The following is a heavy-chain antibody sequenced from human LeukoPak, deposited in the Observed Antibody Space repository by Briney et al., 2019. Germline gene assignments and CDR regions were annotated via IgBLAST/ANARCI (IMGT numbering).Heavy chain of an antibody. Sequence: SETLSLTCTVSGGSISSYYWSWIRQPPRKGLEWIGYIYYSGSTNYNPSPKSRVTISVDTSKNQFSLKLSSVTAADTAVYYCARDRSGYLGAFDIWGQGTMVTVSS. V-gene: IGHV4-59*01. CDR3: ARDRSGYLGAFDI. J-gene: IGHJ3*02. CDR2: IYYSGST. D-gene: IGHD5-12*01. CDR1: GGSISSYY.